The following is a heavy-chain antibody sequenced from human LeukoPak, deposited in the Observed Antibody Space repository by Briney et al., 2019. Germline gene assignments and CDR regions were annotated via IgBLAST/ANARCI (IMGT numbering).Heavy chain of an antibody. D-gene: IGHD3-10*01. CDR2: IYYSGST. V-gene: IGHV4-59*01. CDR3: ARRITMVRGVIWDY. Sequence: PSETLSLTCTVSGGSISSYYWSWIRQPPGQGLEWIGYIYYSGSTNYNPSLKSRVTISVDTSENQLSLKLSSVTAADTAVYYCARRITMVRGVIWDYWGQGTLVTVSS. CDR1: GGSISSYY. J-gene: IGHJ4*02.